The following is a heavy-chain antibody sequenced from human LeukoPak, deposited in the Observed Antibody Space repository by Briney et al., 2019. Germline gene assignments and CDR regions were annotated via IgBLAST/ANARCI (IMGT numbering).Heavy chain of an antibody. D-gene: IGHD4-17*01. J-gene: IGHJ4*02. CDR3: AAVTVTTEWVFDY. Sequence: VASVKVSCKASGFTFTSSAMQWVRQARGQLLECIGWIVVGSGNTNYAQKFQERVTITRDMSTSTAYMELSSLRSEDTAVYYCAAVTVTTEWVFDYWGQGTLVTVSS. V-gene: IGHV1-58*02. CDR1: GFTFTSSA. CDR2: IVVGSGNT.